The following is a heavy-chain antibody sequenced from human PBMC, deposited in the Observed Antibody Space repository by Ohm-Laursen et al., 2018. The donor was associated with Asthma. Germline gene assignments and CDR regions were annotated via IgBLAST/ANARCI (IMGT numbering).Heavy chain of an antibody. Sequence: SLRLSCAASGFTLSSSWMHWVRQAPGKGLVWVSRISGDGSGTNYADSVKGRFTISRDNAKNTLYLQMNSLRAEDTAVYYCAKDLETYGSYLGDSGGIDYWGQGTLVTVSS. CDR3: AKDLETYGSYLGDSGGIDY. D-gene: IGHD3-10*01. V-gene: IGHV3-74*01. CDR1: GFTLSSSW. CDR2: ISGDGSGT. J-gene: IGHJ4*02.